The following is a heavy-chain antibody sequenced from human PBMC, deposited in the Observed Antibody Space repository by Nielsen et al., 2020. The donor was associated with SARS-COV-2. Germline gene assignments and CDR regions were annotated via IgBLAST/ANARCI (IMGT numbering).Heavy chain of an antibody. J-gene: IGHJ5*02. CDR3: ARAPRIAVAGTAP. D-gene: IGHD6-19*01. CDR2: INHSGST. Sequence: SETLSLTCAVYGGSFSGCYWSWIRQPPGKGLEWIGEINHSGSTNYNPSLKSRVTISVDTSKNQFSLKLSSVTAADTAVYYCARAPRIAVAGTAPWGQGTLVTVSS. V-gene: IGHV4-34*01. CDR1: GGSFSGCY.